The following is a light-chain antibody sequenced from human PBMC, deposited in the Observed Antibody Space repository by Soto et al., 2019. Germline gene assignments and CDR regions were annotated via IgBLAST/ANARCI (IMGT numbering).Light chain of an antibody. J-gene: IGKJ3*01. CDR1: QDISNY. V-gene: IGKV1-33*01. CDR3: QQYDNLLLFT. Sequence: DIQMTQSPSSLSASVGDRVTITGQASQDISNYLNWYQQKPGKAPKLLIYDASNLETGVPSRFSGSGSGTEFTFTISSLQPEDIATYYCQQYDNLLLFTFGPGTKVDIK. CDR2: DAS.